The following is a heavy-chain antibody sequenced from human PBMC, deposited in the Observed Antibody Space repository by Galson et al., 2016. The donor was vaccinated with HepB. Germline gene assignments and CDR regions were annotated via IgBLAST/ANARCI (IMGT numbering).Heavy chain of an antibody. CDR3: ARRPWAARGWFDP. CDR2: INHNGGS. D-gene: IGHD6-6*01. V-gene: IGHV4-34*01. Sequence: SETLSLTCAVSGGSFSAYYWSWIRQPPGKGLEWIGEINHNGGSTYNPSLKSRVTISVDTSKNPFSLKLSSVTAADTAVYYCARRPWAARGWFDPWGQGTLVTVSS. J-gene: IGHJ5*02. CDR1: GGSFSAYY.